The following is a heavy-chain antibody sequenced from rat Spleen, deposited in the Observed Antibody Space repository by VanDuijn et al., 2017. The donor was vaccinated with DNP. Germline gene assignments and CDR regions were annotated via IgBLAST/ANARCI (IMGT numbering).Heavy chain of an antibody. CDR3: ARRGSYYYSGDFDY. J-gene: IGHJ2*01. CDR2: FSTIGDDT. CDR1: GFIFRSFP. Sequence: EVQLVESDGGLVQPGRSLKLSCAASGFIFRSFPMAWVRQAPTKGLEWVATFSTIGDDTFYRESVKGRFTISRDNAKSTLYLQMNSLRSEDTATYYCARRGSYYYSGDFDYWGQGVMVTVSS. D-gene: IGHD1-1*01. V-gene: IGHV5-46*01.